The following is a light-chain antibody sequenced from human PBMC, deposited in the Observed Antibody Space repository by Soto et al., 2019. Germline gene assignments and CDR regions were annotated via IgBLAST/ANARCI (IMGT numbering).Light chain of an antibody. V-gene: IGKV3-20*01. CDR1: QSVSSSY. CDR2: GAS. Sequence: EIVLTQSPCTLSLSPGERATLSCRASQSVSSSYLAWYQQKPGQAPRLLISGASNRASGIPARFSGWGSGTDFTLTISRVDPADFAFYYCQQYFTSPITFGQGTRLEIK. J-gene: IGKJ5*01. CDR3: QQYFTSPIT.